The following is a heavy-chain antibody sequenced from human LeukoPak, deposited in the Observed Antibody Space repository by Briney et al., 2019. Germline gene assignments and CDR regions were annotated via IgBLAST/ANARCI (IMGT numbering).Heavy chain of an antibody. J-gene: IGHJ6*02. CDR3: TPEGAYYYYGMDV. CDR1: GFTFRTYW. CDR2: IKSKTDGGTT. Sequence: GESLRLSCAASGFTFRTYWMTWVRQAPGKGLEWVGRIKSKTDGGTTDYAAPVKGRFTISRDDSKNTLYLQMNSLKTEDTAVYYCTPEGAYYYYGMDVWGQGTTVTVSS. V-gene: IGHV3-15*01.